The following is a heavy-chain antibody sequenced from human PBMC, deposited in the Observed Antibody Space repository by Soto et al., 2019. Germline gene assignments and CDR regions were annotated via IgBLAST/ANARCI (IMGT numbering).Heavy chain of an antibody. Sequence: QVQLVESGGGLVKPGGSLRLSCATAGLIFSDYYMHWIRQAPGKGLEWISYISGNGRIIQYADSAKGRFTISRDNAQNSLYPQMNSLRAEDTALYFCARDFDADSRTDFDYWGQGTLVTVSS. D-gene: IGHD4-17*01. V-gene: IGHV3-11*01. CDR1: GLIFSDYY. CDR3: ARDFDADSRTDFDY. J-gene: IGHJ4*02. CDR2: ISGNGRII.